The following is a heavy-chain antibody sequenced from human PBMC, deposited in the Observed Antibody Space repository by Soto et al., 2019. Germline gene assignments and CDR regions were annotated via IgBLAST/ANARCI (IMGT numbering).Heavy chain of an antibody. V-gene: IGHV4-34*01. CDR2: INHSGST. CDR1: GGYFSGYY. Sequence: QVQLQQWGAGLLKPSETLSLTCAVYGGYFSGYYWSWIRQPPGKGLEWIGEINHSGSTKYNPSLKSRVTIAVDTSKNQVSLKLSSVTAADTAVYYCARRIQLWFRAYYYYGMDVWGQGTTVTVSS. CDR3: ARRIQLWFRAYYYYGMDV. J-gene: IGHJ6*02. D-gene: IGHD5-18*01.